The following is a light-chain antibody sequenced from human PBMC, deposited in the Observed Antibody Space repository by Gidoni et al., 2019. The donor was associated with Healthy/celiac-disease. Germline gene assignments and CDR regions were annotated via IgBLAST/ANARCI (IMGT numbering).Light chain of an antibody. J-gene: IGKJ2*01. Sequence: EIVLTQSPATLSLSPGERATLSCRASQSVSSYLAWYQQKPGQAPRLLSYDASNRATGIPARFSGSGSGTDFPLTISSLEPEDFAVYYCQQRSNWPPENTFGQGTKLEIK. V-gene: IGKV3-11*01. CDR3: QQRSNWPPENT. CDR2: DAS. CDR1: QSVSSY.